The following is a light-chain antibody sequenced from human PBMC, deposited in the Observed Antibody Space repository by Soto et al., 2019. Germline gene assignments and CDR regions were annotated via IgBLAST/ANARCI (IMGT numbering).Light chain of an antibody. V-gene: IGKV3-20*01. J-gene: IGKJ1*01. CDR2: GAS. CDR1: QSVGSSY. Sequence: PGERATLSCRASQSVGSSYLAWYRQKPGQAPRLLMYGASSRATGIPDRFNGSGSGTDFTLTISRLEPEDSAVYYCQQYSSAPRTFGQGTKVDI. CDR3: QQYSSAPRT.